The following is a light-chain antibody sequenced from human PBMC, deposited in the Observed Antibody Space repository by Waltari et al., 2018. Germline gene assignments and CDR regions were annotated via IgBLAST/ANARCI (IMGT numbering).Light chain of an antibody. CDR2: GAS. J-gene: IGKJ4*01. CDR3: QQYSVSPL. Sequence: DIVLTQSPATLSLSPGARATLSCRASQSLGTNLAWYQQKPGQPPRLLIFGASARAIGVSPRFSASGSGTEFTLTISSLQSEDFAVYYCQQYSVSPLFGGGTKVQI. CDR1: QSLGTN. V-gene: IGKV3-15*01.